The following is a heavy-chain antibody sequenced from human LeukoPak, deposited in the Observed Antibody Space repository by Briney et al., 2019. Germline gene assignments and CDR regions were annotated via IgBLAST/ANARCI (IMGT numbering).Heavy chain of an antibody. CDR1: GGSISSFY. J-gene: IGHJ4*02. D-gene: IGHD2-2*01. Sequence: SENLSLTCTVSGGSISSFYWSWIRQPPGKGLEWIGYVYSSGSTNYNPSLKSRLTVSVDTSKNQFSLQLSSVTAADTAVYYCARHGDYYCRSTTCFDYWGQGTLVTVSS. V-gene: IGHV4-59*08. CDR2: VYSSGST. CDR3: ARHGDYYCRSTTCFDY.